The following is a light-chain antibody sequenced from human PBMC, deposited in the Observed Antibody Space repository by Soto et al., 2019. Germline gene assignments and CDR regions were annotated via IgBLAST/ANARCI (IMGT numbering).Light chain of an antibody. V-gene: IGLV2-8*01. CDR2: EVT. CDR1: SSDVGGYDY. CDR3: SSSPGVNTSYV. Sequence: QSALTQPPSASGSPGQSVTISCTGTSSDVGGYDYVSWYQQHPGKAPKLMIYEVTIRPSGVSDRFSGSKSGNTASLTVSGLPAEDEADYYCSSSPGVNTSYVFGTGTKLTVL. J-gene: IGLJ1*01.